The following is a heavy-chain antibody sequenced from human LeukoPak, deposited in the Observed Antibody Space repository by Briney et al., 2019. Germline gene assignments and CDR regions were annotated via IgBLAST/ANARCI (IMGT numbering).Heavy chain of an antibody. CDR2: IHYSGTT. CDR1: GGSISTYY. V-gene: IGHV4-59*08. D-gene: IGHD5-12*01. CDR3: ARMGGYSGYATH. J-gene: IGHJ4*02. Sequence: SETLSLTCTVSGGSISTYYWSWIRQPPGKGLEWIGYIHYSGTTNYNPSLKNRVTISLDTSKNQFSLSLSSVTAADTAVYYCARMGGYSGYATHWGQGTLVTVSS.